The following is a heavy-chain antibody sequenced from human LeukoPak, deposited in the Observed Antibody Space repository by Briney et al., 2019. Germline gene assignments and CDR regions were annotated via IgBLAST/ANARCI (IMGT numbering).Heavy chain of an antibody. Sequence: EASVKVSCKASGYTFTSYCISWVRQAPGQGLEWMGWISAYNGNTNYAQKLQGRVTMTTDTSTSTAYMELRSLRSDDTAVYYCARSPLYYDYVWGSYRQGYFDYWGQGTLVTVSS. CDR3: ARSPLYYDYVWGSYRQGYFDY. CDR2: ISAYNGNT. CDR1: GYTFTSYC. D-gene: IGHD3-16*02. J-gene: IGHJ4*02. V-gene: IGHV1-18*01.